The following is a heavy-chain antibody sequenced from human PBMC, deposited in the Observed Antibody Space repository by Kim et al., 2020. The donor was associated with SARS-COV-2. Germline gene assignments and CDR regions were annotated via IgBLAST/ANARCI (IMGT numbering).Heavy chain of an antibody. D-gene: IGHD1-1*01. CDR1: EFSFSTYA. V-gene: IGHV3-30-3*01. CDR3: ARDGPSGPNDLDY. J-gene: IGHJ4*02. Sequence: GSLRLSCAASEFSFSTYAIHWVRQAPGKGLECVGVISNDGSSQHYADSVKGRFTISRDYSKNTVYLQMTSLRTEDTAVYYCARDGPSGPNDLDYWGQGTLVTVSS. CDR2: ISNDGSSQ.